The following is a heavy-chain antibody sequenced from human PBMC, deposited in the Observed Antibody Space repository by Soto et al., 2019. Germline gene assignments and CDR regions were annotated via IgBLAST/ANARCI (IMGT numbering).Heavy chain of an antibody. CDR3: ARSSMVVTAPPDY. Sequence: SVKVSCKASGGTFSSYAISWVRQAPGQGLEWMGGIIPIFGTANYAQKFQGRVTITADESTSTAYMELSSLRSEDTAVYYCARSSMVVTAPPDYWGQGTLVTVSS. CDR2: IIPIFGTA. V-gene: IGHV1-69*13. CDR1: GGTFSSYA. D-gene: IGHD2-21*02. J-gene: IGHJ4*02.